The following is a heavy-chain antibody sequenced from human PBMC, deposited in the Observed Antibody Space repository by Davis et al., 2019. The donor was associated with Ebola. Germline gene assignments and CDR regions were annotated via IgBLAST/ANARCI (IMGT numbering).Heavy chain of an antibody. CDR2: IHPNSGAT. Sequence: AASVKVSCKASGGTFSSYAISWVRQAPGQGLEWMGWIHPNSGATYYAQKFQGWVTLTRNRSNTTGFMELNSLKYDDTAVYYCAREMTRYRYGSVLDWGQGTLVTVSS. J-gene: IGHJ4*02. CDR3: AREMTRYRYGSVLD. CDR1: GGTFSSYA. D-gene: IGHD3-16*02. V-gene: IGHV1-2*04.